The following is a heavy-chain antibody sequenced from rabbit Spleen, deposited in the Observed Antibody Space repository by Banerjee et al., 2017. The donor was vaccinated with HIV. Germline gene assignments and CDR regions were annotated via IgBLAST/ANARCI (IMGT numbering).Heavy chain of an antibody. CDR1: GFSFSSNW. Sequence: LEESGGGLVKPGGTLTLTCTVSGFSFSSNWICWVRQAPGKGPEWIACIANGDGSTYYASWVNGRFTISRSTSLNTVTLQMTSLTAADTATYFCARDLTGVIGWNFGWWGPGTLVTVS. CDR2: IANGDGST. J-gene: IGHJ4*01. CDR3: ARDLTGVIGWNFGW. D-gene: IGHD1-1*01. V-gene: IGHV1S47*01.